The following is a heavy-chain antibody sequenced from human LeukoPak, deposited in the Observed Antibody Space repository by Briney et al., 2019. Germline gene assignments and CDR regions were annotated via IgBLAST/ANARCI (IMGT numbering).Heavy chain of an antibody. Sequence: PGGSLRLSCAASGFTFSSYWMSWVRQAPGKGLEWVSGISWNSGSIGYADSVKGRFTISRDNAKNSLYLQMNSLRAEDTALYYCAKEHYYGLDYWGQGTLVTVSS. CDR1: GFTFSSYW. V-gene: IGHV3-9*01. J-gene: IGHJ4*02. CDR3: AKEHYYGLDY. CDR2: ISWNSGSI. D-gene: IGHD3-10*01.